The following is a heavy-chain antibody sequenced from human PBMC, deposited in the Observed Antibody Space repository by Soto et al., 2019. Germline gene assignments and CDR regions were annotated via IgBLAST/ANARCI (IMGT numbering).Heavy chain of an antibody. D-gene: IGHD3-16*02. Sequence: WASVKVSCKASGGTFSSYAISWVRQAPGQGLEWVGGIIPIFGTATYAQKFQGRVTITADKSTSTAYMELSSLRSEDTAVYYCARGVRGIIGGVIARPLDYWGQGTLVTVSS. CDR2: IIPIFGTA. J-gene: IGHJ4*02. CDR3: ARGVRGIIGGVIARPLDY. V-gene: IGHV1-69*06. CDR1: GGTFSSYA.